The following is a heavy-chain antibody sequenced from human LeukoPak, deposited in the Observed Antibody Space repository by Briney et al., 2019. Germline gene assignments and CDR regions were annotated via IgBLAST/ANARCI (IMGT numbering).Heavy chain of an antibody. CDR2: INHSGST. CDR3: ARGYGSWYSPYFDY. J-gene: IGHJ4*02. Sequence: SETLSLTCTVSGGSISGYYWSWIRQPPGKGLEWIGEINHSGSTNYNPSLKSRVTIPVDTSKNQFSLKLSSVTAADTAVYYCARGYGSWYSPYFDYWGQGTLVTVSS. V-gene: IGHV4-34*01. D-gene: IGHD6-13*01. CDR1: GGSISGYY.